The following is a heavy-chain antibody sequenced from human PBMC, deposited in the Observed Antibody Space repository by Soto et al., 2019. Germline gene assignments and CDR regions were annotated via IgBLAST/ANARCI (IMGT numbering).Heavy chain of an antibody. J-gene: IGHJ6*02. CDR3: TTCSRGPYYYYGMDV. V-gene: IGHV3-15*07. D-gene: IGHD2-2*01. CDR1: GVTFSNAW. Sequence: GALRLSCAASGVTFSNAWMNWVRQAPGKGLEWVGRIKSKTDGGTTDYAAPVKGRFTISRDDSKNTLYLQMNSLKTEDTAVYYCTTCSRGPYYYYGMDVWGQGTTVTVSS. CDR2: IKSKTDGGTT.